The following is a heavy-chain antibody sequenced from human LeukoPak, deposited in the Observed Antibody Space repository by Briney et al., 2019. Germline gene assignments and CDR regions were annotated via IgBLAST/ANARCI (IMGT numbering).Heavy chain of an antibody. CDR2: IYYSRST. Sequence: PSETLSLTCTVSGGSISSSSYYWGWIRQPPGKGLEWIGSIYYSRSTYYNPSLKSRVTISVDASKNQFSLKLSSVTAADTAVYYCARLYSSSWYRWFDPWGQGTLVTVSS. CDR3: ARLYSSSWYRWFDP. D-gene: IGHD6-13*01. V-gene: IGHV4-39*01. J-gene: IGHJ5*02. CDR1: GGSISSSSYY.